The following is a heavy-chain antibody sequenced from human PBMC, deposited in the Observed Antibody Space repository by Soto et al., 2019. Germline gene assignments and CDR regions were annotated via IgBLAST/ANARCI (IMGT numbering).Heavy chain of an antibody. Sequence: SETLSLTCTVSGVSISSGGYYWSWIRQHPGKGLEWIGYIYYSVSTYYNPSLKSRVTISVDTSKNQFSLKLSSVTAADTAVYYCARAYSAGTYGMDVWGQGTTVTVSS. CDR1: GVSISSGGYY. J-gene: IGHJ6*02. CDR2: IYYSVST. CDR3: ARAYSAGTYGMDV. D-gene: IGHD4-4*01. V-gene: IGHV4-31*03.